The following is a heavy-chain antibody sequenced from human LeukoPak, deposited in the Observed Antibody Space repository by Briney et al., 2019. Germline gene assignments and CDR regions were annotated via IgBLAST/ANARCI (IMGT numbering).Heavy chain of an antibody. CDR2: ISGSGGST. D-gene: IGHD3-22*01. CDR1: GFTFSSYS. J-gene: IGHJ4*02. CDR3: TRFLYYYDSSSYHDYFDY. V-gene: IGHV3-23*01. Sequence: GGSLRLSCAASGFTFSSYSMNWVRQAPGKGLEWVSGISGSGGSTYYAESVKGRFTISRDNSKKTLYLQMNSLRAEDTAVYYCTRFLYYYDSSSYHDYFDYWGQGTLVTVSS.